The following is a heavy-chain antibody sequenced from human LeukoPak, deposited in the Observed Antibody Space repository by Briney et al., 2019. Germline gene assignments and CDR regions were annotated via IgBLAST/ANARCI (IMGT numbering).Heavy chain of an antibody. Sequence: SQTLSLTCAISGNSVSSNNGAWNWIRQSPSRGLEWLGRTYFRSRWYNDFAESMKGRMTIDPDTSKNQFSLQLTSVTPEDTAVYYCARDLGTTGWYTFDYWGQGTLVTVSS. CDR1: GNSVSSNNGA. J-gene: IGHJ4*02. CDR2: TYFRSRWYN. D-gene: IGHD6-19*01. CDR3: ARDLGTTGWYTFDY. V-gene: IGHV6-1*01.